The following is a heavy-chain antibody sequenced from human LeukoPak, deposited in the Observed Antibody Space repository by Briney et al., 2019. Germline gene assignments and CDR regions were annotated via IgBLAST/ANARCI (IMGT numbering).Heavy chain of an antibody. CDR3: ARHDGRDIVVVPAATFNWFDP. Sequence: PSETLSLTCTVSGGSISSSSYYWGWIRQPPGKGLEWIGSIYYSGSTYYNPSLKSRVTISVDTSKNQFSLKLSSVTAADPAVYYCARHDGRDIVVVPAATFNWFDPWGQGTLVTVSS. D-gene: IGHD2-2*01. CDR1: GGSISSSSYY. J-gene: IGHJ5*02. V-gene: IGHV4-39*01. CDR2: IYYSGST.